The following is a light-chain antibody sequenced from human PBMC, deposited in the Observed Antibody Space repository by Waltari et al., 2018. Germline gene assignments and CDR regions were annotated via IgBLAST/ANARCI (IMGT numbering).Light chain of an antibody. CDR3: QQYYRSPYT. Sequence: IVMTQSPDSLGASLGERATINCKSSQSILDRSDNKTFLAWYHLKPGQPPRLLIYWASARHGVPDRFSGSGSGTDFSLTISRLQAEDVGVYYCQQYYRSPYTFGQGTKLDFK. J-gene: IGKJ2*01. CDR2: WAS. V-gene: IGKV4-1*01. CDR1: QSILDRSDNKTF.